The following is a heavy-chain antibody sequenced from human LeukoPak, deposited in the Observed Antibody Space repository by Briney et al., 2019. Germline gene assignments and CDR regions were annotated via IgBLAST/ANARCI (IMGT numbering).Heavy chain of an antibody. Sequence: GGSLRLSCAASGFTFDDYAMHWVRQAPGKGLEWVSGISWNSGSIGYADSVKGRFTISRDNAKNSLYLQMNSLRAEDTALYYCAKDNRPGPTAVDYWGQGTLVTVSS. CDR3: AKDNRPGPTAVDY. J-gene: IGHJ4*02. CDR2: ISWNSGSI. CDR1: GFTFDDYA. V-gene: IGHV3-9*01. D-gene: IGHD1-14*01.